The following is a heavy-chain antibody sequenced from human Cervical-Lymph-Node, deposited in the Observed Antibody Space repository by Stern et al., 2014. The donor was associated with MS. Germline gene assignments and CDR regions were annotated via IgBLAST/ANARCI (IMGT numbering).Heavy chain of an antibody. CDR3: ASQYQVLYFDS. CDR1: GFRFRNFD. J-gene: IGHJ4*02. Sequence: DQLVESGGGVVQPGRSLRLSCAASGFRFRNFDIHWVRQAPGKGLEWVAVIAFDGSYKHYADSVKGRFTVSRDVSENTLYLQMNSLRGEDTAVYYCASQYQVLYFDSWGQGTLVTVSS. D-gene: IGHD2-2*01. CDR2: IAFDGSYK. V-gene: IGHV3-30*03.